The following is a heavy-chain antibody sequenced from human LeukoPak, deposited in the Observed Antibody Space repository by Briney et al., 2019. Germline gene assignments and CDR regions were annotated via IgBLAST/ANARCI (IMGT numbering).Heavy chain of an antibody. CDR1: GYTFTSYY. CDR2: IRHDGSNV. Sequence: ASVKVSCKASGYTFTSYYMHWVRQAPGKGLEWVGDIRHDGSNVYNVDLVRGRFTISRDNAKNSLFLQMNSLKDEDTAVYYCARDGSGSDFSLDHWGQGTLVTVSS. J-gene: IGHJ4*02. V-gene: IGHV3-7*04. D-gene: IGHD3-10*01. CDR3: ARDGSGSDFSLDH.